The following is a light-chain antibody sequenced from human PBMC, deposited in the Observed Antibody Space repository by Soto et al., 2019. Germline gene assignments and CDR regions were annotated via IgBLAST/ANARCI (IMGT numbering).Light chain of an antibody. CDR1: QSVNKY. Sequence: EIVLTQSPATLSLSPGERATLSCRASQSVNKYLAWYQQKPGQAPRLLIYDASNRATGIPARFSGSGSGTGFTLTISSLEPEDFAVYYCQQRNTWPPAFGGGTKVEIK. CDR2: DAS. CDR3: QQRNTWPPA. V-gene: IGKV3-11*01. J-gene: IGKJ4*01.